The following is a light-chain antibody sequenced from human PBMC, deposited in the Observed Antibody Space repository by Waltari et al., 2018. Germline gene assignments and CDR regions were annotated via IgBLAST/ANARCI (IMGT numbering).Light chain of an antibody. Sequence: EIVLTQSPGTLSLSPGERVTLSCRASQIISNNYLVWYQQIPGQAPRLLIYGASTRATGIPDRFSGSGSGTDFTLTISRLEPEDFAVYYCQQYGGSPWGWTFGQGTKVEIK. CDR2: GAS. V-gene: IGKV3-20*01. CDR3: QQYGGSPWGWT. CDR1: QIISNNY. J-gene: IGKJ1*01.